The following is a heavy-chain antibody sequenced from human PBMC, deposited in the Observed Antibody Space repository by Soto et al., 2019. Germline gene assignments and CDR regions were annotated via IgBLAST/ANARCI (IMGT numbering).Heavy chain of an antibody. V-gene: IGHV3-30*18. CDR2: ISYDGSNK. CDR1: GFTFSSYG. D-gene: IGHD6-13*01. CDR3: AKGIAAAPLFDY. Sequence: GGSVRLSCASSGFTFSSYGMHWVRQAPGKGLEWVAVISYDGSNKYYADSVKGRFTISRDNSKNTLYLQMNSLRAEDTAVYYCAKGIAAAPLFDYWGQGTLV. J-gene: IGHJ4*02.